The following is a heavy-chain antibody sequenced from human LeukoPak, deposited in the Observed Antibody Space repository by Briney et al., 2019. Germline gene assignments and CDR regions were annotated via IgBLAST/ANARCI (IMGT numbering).Heavy chain of an antibody. Sequence: SETLSLTCAVYGGSFSGYYWSWIRQPPGKGLEWIGEINHSGSTNYNPSLKSRVTISVDTSKNQFSLKLSSVTAADTAVYYCARERRRLGYCSSTSCYPATYYFDYWGQGTLVTVSS. CDR1: GGSFSGYY. V-gene: IGHV4-34*01. CDR3: ARERRRLGYCSSTSCYPATYYFDY. D-gene: IGHD2-2*01. CDR2: INHSGST. J-gene: IGHJ4*02.